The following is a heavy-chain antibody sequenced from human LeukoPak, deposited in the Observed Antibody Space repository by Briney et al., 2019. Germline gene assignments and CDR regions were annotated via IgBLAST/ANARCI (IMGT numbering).Heavy chain of an antibody. CDR2: IWYDGSNK. V-gene: IGHV3-33*01. CDR3: ARDRASITMVRGVIDY. Sequence: GGSLRLSCAASGFTFSSYGMHWVRQAPGKGLEWVAVIWYDGSNKYYADSVKGRFTISRDNSKNTLYLQMNSLRAEDTAVYYCARDRASITMVRGVIDYWGQGTLVTVSS. J-gene: IGHJ4*02. D-gene: IGHD3-10*01. CDR1: GFTFSSYG.